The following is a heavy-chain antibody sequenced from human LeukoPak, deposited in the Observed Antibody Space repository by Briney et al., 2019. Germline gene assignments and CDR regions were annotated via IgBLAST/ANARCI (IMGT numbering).Heavy chain of an antibody. J-gene: IGHJ3*02. CDR2: IYYSGST. CDR1: GGSISSGDYY. V-gene: IGHV4-30-4*01. CDR3: ARAKDYYGSGSYAFDI. Sequence: PSETLSLTCTVSGGSISSGDYYWSWIRQPPGKGLEWIGYIYYSGSTYYNPSLKSRVTISVDTSKNQFSLKLSSVTAADTAVYYCARAKDYYGSGSYAFDIWGQGTMVTVSS. D-gene: IGHD3-10*01.